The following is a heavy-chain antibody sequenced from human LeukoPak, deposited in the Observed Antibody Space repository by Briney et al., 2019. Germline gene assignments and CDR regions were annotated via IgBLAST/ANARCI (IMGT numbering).Heavy chain of an antibody. CDR2: MNPNSGNT. V-gene: IGHV1-8*01. D-gene: IGHD1-20*01. J-gene: IGHJ6*03. CDR3: AINNWNDRYMDV. CDR1: GYTFTSYD. Sequence: ASVKVSCKASGYTFTSYDINWVRQATGQGREWMGWMNPNSGNTGYAQKFQGRVTMTRNTSISTAYMELSSLRSEDTAVYYCAINNWNDRYMDVWGRGTTVTVSS.